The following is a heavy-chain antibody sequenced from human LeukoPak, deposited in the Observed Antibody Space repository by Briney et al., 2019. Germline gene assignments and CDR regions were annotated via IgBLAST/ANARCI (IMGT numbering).Heavy chain of an antibody. D-gene: IGHD1-14*01. CDR2: INPNSGGT. Sequence: ASVKVSCKASGYTFTSYGISWVRQAPGQGLEWMGRINPNSGGTNYAQKFQGRVTMTRDTSISTVSRDTSISTVYMELSSLTSDDTAVYYCAKDIATGIGGLDVWGQGTTVTVSS. CDR3: AKDIATGIGGLDV. CDR1: GYTFTSYG. J-gene: IGHJ6*02. V-gene: IGHV1-2*06.